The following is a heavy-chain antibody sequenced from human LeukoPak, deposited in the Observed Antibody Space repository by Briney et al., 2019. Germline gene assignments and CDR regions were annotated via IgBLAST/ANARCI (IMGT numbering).Heavy chain of an antibody. CDR3: ARGRNSFDY. J-gene: IGHJ4*02. CDR1: GFVFSDYF. CDR2: ARNKANRYTT. V-gene: IGHV3-72*01. Sequence: PGGSLRLSCAASGFVFSDYFMDWARQAPGKGLEWVGRARNKANRYTTEYAASVKGRFTISRDDSRNSLYLQMNSLKTEDTAVYYCARGRNSFDYWGQGTLVTVSS. D-gene: IGHD4-11*01.